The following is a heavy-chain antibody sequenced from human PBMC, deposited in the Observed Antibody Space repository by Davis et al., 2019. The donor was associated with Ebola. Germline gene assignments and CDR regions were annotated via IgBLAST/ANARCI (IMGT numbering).Heavy chain of an antibody. Sequence: GESLKISCTPSGISFSSYDMSWVRQAPGKGLEWVSAISGSGGSTYYADSVKGRFTISRDNSKNTLYLQMNSLRAEDTAVYYCAKVLAPARGIAVAGDLDYWGQGTLVTVSS. D-gene: IGHD6-19*01. CDR1: GISFSSYD. V-gene: IGHV3-23*01. J-gene: IGHJ4*02. CDR2: ISGSGGST. CDR3: AKVLAPARGIAVAGDLDY.